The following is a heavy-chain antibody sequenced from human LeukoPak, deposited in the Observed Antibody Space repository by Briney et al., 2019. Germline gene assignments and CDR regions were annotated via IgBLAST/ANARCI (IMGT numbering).Heavy chain of an antibody. CDR2: INHSGST. CDR1: GGSFSGYY. CDR3: ARSYFPTV. J-gene: IGHJ4*02. Sequence: PSETPSLACAVYGGSFSGYYWSWIRQPPGKGLEWIGEINHSGSTNYNPSLKSRVTISVDTSKNQFSLKLSSVTAADTAVYYCARSYFPTVWGQGTLVTVSS. V-gene: IGHV4-34*01. D-gene: IGHD3-9*01.